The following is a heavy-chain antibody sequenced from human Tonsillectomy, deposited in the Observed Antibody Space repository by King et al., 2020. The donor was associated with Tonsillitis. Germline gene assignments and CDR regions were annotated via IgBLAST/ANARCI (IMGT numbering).Heavy chain of an antibody. V-gene: IGHV3-30*01. J-gene: IGHJ3*02. D-gene: IGHD6-19*01. Sequence: VQLVESGGGVVQPGRSLRLSCAASGLTFSFYNMYWVRQAPGKGLEWVAFVSDDGSNKHYADSVKGRFTISRDNSKNTLSLQMNSLRAEDTALYYCTGHRQRDGGGVAVAGRGFDIWGQGTLVTVSS. CDR1: GLTFSFYN. CDR3: TGHRQRDGGGVAVAGRGFDI. CDR2: VSDDGSNK.